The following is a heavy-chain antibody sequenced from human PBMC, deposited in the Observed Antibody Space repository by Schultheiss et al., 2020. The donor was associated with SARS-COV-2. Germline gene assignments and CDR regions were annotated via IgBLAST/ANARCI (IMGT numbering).Heavy chain of an antibody. D-gene: IGHD1/OR15-1a*01. CDR1: GGSISSSNW. CDR3: ARDRPNSWFDP. J-gene: IGHJ5*02. V-gene: IGHV4-4*02. CDR2: IYHSGST. Sequence: SETLSLTCAVSGGSISSSNWWSWVRQPPGKGLEWIGEIYHSGSTNYNPSLKSRVTISVDTSKNQFSLKLSSVTAADTAVYYCARDRPNSWFDPWGQGTLVTVSS.